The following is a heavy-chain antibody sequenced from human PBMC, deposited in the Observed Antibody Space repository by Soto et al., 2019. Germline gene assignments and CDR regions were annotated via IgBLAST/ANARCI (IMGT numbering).Heavy chain of an antibody. CDR1: GDSVTSNVW. V-gene: IGHV4-4*02. CDR3: ARDAAVPGESDRFDY. Sequence: QVQLQESGPGLVKPSGTLSLTCAVSGDSVTSNVWWSWVRQPPGKGLEWIGEAYHNGLTDYNPSLKSRVTMSVDTSNNEFSLKLTSLTAADTAIYYCARDAAVPGESDRFDYWGQGTLVTVSS. CDR2: AYHNGLT. J-gene: IGHJ4*02. D-gene: IGHD6-19*01.